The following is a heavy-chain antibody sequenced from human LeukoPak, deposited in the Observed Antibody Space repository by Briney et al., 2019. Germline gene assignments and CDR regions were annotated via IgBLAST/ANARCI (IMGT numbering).Heavy chain of an antibody. J-gene: IGHJ4*02. CDR2: ISSSSSTI. Sequence: GGSLRLSCAASGFTFSSYSMNWVRQAPGKGLEWVSYISSSSSTIYYADSVKGRFTISRDNAKNSLYLQMNSLRAEDTAVYYCAKGLGYCSSTSCPSWGYWGQGTLVTVSS. CDR1: GFTFSSYS. D-gene: IGHD2-2*01. V-gene: IGHV3-48*01. CDR3: AKGLGYCSSTSCPSWGY.